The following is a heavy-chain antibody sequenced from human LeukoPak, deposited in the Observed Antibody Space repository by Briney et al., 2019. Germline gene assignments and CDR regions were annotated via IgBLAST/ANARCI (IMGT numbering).Heavy chain of an antibody. CDR1: GYTFTTYA. D-gene: IGHD3-22*01. CDR2: MNPNSGNT. CDR3: ARGIRYYYDSSGYYGWFDP. V-gene: IGHV1-8*02. J-gene: IGHJ5*02. Sequence: ASVKVSCKTSGYTFTTYAISWVRQATGQGLEWMGWMNPNSGNTGYAQKFQGRVTMTRNTSISTAYMELSSLRSEDTAVYYCARGIRYYYDSSGYYGWFDPWGQGTLVTVSS.